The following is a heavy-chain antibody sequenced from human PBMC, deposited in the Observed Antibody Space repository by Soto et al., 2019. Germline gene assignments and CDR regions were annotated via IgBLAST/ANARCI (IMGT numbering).Heavy chain of an antibody. CDR1: GFTFSNAW. D-gene: IGHD3-3*01. V-gene: IGHV3-15*01. Sequence: EVQLVESGGGLVKPGGSLRLSCAASGFTFSNAWMSWVRQAPGKGLEWVGRIKSKTDCGTTDYAAPVKGRFTISRDDSKNTLYLQMNSLKTEDTAVYYCTTTLRFLEWTTYYYYGMDVWGQGTTVTVSS. J-gene: IGHJ6*02. CDR3: TTTLRFLEWTTYYYYGMDV. CDR2: IKSKTDCGTT.